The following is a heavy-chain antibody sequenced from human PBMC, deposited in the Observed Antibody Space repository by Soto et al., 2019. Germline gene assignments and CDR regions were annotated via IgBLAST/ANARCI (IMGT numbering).Heavy chain of an antibody. CDR1: GFSLNTRDVG. J-gene: IGHJ4*02. CDR3: AHCRGGVASF. Sequence: QITLNESGPALVKPTQTLTLTCTFSGFSLNTRDVGVGWIRQPPGKALEWLGVVYWDDDKTYSPSLKSRLTITKDTPNNQVVLRMTKMAPVDTATYYCAHCRGGVASFWGQGTLVTVSS. D-gene: IGHD3-16*01. CDR2: VYWDDDK. V-gene: IGHV2-5*02.